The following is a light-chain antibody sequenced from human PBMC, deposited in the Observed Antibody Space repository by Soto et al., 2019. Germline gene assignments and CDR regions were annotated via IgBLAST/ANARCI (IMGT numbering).Light chain of an antibody. V-gene: IGLV2-14*03. CDR1: SSDVGGYNY. J-gene: IGLJ1*01. CDR3: SSYTSSSTV. CDR2: DVS. Sequence: QSVLTQPASVSGSPGQSITISCTGTSSDVGGYNYVSWYQHHPGKAPKLMIYDVSNRPSGVSNRFSGSKSGNTAFLTISGLQVEEEADYYCSSYTSSSTVSGTGAKAAVL.